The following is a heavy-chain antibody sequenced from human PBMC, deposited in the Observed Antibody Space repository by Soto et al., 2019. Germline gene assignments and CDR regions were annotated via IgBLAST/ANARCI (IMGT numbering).Heavy chain of an antibody. CDR2: INPNSGGT. J-gene: IGHJ5*02. V-gene: IGHV1-2*04. D-gene: IGHD2-15*01. CDR1: GYTFTGYY. CDR3: ARSPLRGYCSGGSCYQPENWLDP. Sequence: QVQLVQSGAEVKKPGASVKVSCKASGYTFTGYYMHWVRQAPGQGLEWMGWINPNSGGTNYAQKFQGWVTMTRDTSISTAYMELSRLRSDDTAVYYCARSPLRGYCSGGSCYQPENWLDPWGQGTLVTVSS.